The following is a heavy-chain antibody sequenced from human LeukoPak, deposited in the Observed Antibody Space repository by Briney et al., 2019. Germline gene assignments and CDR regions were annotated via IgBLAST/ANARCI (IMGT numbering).Heavy chain of an antibody. V-gene: IGHV4-39*01. CDR2: MYYSGST. D-gene: IGHD3-22*01. Sequence: PSETLSLTCTVSGDSISSSSYYWGWIRQPPGKGLEWIGSMYYSGSTYYNPSLKSRVTISVDTSKNQFSLKLSSVTAADTAVYYCARQAYSDSSSYYYVPAFFDYWGQGTLVTVSS. J-gene: IGHJ4*02. CDR3: ARQAYSDSSSYYYVPAFFDY. CDR1: GDSISSSSYY.